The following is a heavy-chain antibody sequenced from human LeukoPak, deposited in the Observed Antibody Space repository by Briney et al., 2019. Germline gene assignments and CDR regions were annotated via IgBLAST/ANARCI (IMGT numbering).Heavy chain of an antibody. D-gene: IGHD6-6*01. CDR1: GYTFTGYY. CDR2: IKPNSGAT. J-gene: IGHJ4*02. Sequence: GASVKVSCKASGYTFTGYYIHWVRQAPGHGLEWMGLIKPNSGATKYAQKFQGRVTMTRDTSISTAYMELSRLRPDDTAVYNCAREDDSSSAEFYCGGQGTLVTVPS. V-gene: IGHV1-2*02. CDR3: AREDDSSSAEFYC.